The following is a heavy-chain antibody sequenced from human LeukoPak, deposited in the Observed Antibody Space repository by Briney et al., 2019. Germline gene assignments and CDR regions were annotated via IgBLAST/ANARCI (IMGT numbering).Heavy chain of an antibody. CDR3: ARYLCHIAVAGKVSLLDY. J-gene: IGHJ4*02. CDR1: GYTFTSYA. V-gene: IGHV1-3*01. D-gene: IGHD6-19*01. CDR2: INAGNGNT. Sequence: GASVKVSCKASGYTFTSYAMHWVRQAPGQRLEWMGWINAGNGNTKYSQKFQGRVTITRDTAASTAYMELRSLRSEDTAVCHCARYLCHIAVAGKVSLLDYWGQGTLVTVSS.